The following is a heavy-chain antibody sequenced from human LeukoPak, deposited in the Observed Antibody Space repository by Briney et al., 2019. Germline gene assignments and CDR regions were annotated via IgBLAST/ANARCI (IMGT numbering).Heavy chain of an antibody. D-gene: IGHD1-26*01. J-gene: IGHJ4*02. CDR3: ARGPSIVGTTD. CDR2: IYHSGTT. Sequence: SSETLSLTCAVSGGSISSSYWWSWVRQPPGKGLEWIGEIYHSGTTNYNPSLKSRVTISVDKSKNQFSLNLTSVTAADTAVYYCARGPSIVGTTDWGQGTLVTVSS. CDR1: GGSISSSYW. V-gene: IGHV4-4*02.